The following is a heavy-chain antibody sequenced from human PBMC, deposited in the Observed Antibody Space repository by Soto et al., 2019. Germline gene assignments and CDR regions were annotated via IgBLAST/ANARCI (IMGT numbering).Heavy chain of an antibody. D-gene: IGHD2-2*01. Sequence: VQLVESGGGLVQPGRSLRLSCEASGFTFSSYGMHWVRQAPGKGLEWVAVISYDGSNKYNADSVKGRFTISRDNSKNTLYLQMNNLRAEDTAVYHCAKVLGYCSSTSCSREAYYYYGMDVWGQGTTVTVSS. CDR3: AKVLGYCSSTSCSREAYYYYGMDV. J-gene: IGHJ6*02. CDR2: ISYDGSNK. CDR1: GFTFSSYG. V-gene: IGHV3-30*18.